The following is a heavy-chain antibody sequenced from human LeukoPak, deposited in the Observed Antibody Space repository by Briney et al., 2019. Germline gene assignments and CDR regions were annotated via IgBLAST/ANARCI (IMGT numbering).Heavy chain of an antibody. CDR3: ARRHSSGWFYY. J-gene: IGHJ4*02. V-gene: IGHV4-38-2*02. CDR2: IYRRGST. D-gene: IGHD6-19*01. CDR1: GYPISNGYY. Sequence: SETLSLTCTVSGYPISNGYYRDWIRQPPGRGLEWIGNIYRRGSTSYNPPLKRRVTISVDTSKNQFSLKVNSVTAADTTVYYCARRHSSGWFYYWGQGTLVTVSS.